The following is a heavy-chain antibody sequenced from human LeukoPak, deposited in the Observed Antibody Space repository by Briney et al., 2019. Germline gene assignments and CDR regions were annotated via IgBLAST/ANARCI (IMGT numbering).Heavy chain of an antibody. CDR2: INHSGST. J-gene: IGHJ4*02. Sequence: PSETLSLTCAVYAGSVSGYYWSWIRQPPGKGLEWIGEINHSGSTNYNPSLKSRVTISVDTSKNQFSLKLSSVTAADTAVYYCARERSTSWVDYWGQGTLVTVSS. D-gene: IGHD2-2*01. V-gene: IGHV4-34*01. CDR3: ARERSTSWVDY. CDR1: AGSVSGYY.